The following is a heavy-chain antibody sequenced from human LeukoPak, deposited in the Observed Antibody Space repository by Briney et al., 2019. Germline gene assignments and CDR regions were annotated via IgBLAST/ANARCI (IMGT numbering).Heavy chain of an antibody. CDR3: ARLIAVAGTDFDY. J-gene: IGHJ4*02. D-gene: IGHD6-19*01. Sequence: SETLSLNCTVSGGSVSSGSYYWSWIRQPPGKGLEWIGYIYYSGSTNYNPSLKSRVTISVDTSKNQFSLKLSSVTAADTAVYYCARLIAVAGTDFDYWGQGTLVTVSS. V-gene: IGHV4-61*01. CDR1: GGSVSSGSYY. CDR2: IYYSGST.